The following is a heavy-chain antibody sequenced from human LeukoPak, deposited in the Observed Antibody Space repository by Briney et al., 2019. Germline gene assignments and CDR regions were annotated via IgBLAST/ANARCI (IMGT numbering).Heavy chain of an antibody. CDR2: INPNSGGT. V-gene: IGHV1-2*02. CDR3: ARADRLHGGPYLIGP. Sequence: GASVKVSCKASGYSFTDYYTHWVRQAPGQGLEWMGWINPNSGGTNSAQKFQGRVTMTRDTSITTVYMEVSWLTSDDTAIYYCARADRLHGGPYLIGPWGQGTLVTVSS. D-gene: IGHD2-21*01. J-gene: IGHJ5*02. CDR1: GYSFTDYY.